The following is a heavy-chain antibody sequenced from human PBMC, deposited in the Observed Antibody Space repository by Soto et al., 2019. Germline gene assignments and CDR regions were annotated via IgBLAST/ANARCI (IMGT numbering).Heavy chain of an antibody. CDR2: IYYSGGT. D-gene: IGHD2-21*01. J-gene: IGHJ6*02. V-gene: IGHV4-39*01. Sequence: SETLSLTCSVSGASIITSYYWAWIRQPPGKGLEWIGSIYYSGGTYYNPSLKSRVTIFVDTSKSQFSLMLASVTAADTAVYYCARNDWARFYGMDVWGQGTTVTVSS. CDR3: ARNDWARFYGMDV. CDR1: GASIITSYY.